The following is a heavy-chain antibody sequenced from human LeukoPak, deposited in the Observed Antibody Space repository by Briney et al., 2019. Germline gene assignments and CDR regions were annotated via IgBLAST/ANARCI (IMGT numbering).Heavy chain of an antibody. CDR1: GGSISSYY. Sequence: PSETLSLTCTVSGGSISSYYWSWIRQPAGKGLEWIGRIYASGNTNYNPSLKSRATMSVDTSKNQFSLKLSSVTAADTAVYYCARGPMGATHWFDPWGQGTLVTVSS. CDR2: IYASGNT. CDR3: ARGPMGATHWFDP. V-gene: IGHV4-4*07. J-gene: IGHJ5*02. D-gene: IGHD1-26*01.